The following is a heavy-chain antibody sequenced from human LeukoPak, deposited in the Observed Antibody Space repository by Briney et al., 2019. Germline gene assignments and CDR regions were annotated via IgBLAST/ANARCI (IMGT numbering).Heavy chain of an antibody. CDR2: LRTSGGST. V-gene: IGHV3-23*01. CDR1: GFTFGTYA. D-gene: IGHD6-13*01. Sequence: PGGSLRLSCAASGFTFGTYAMSWVRQAPGKGLEWVSSLRTSGGSTYYADSVKGRFTISRDNSQNTLYLQLNSLRAEDTAVYFCAKGGSWSHFDYWGQGTLVTVSS. CDR3: AKGGSWSHFDY. J-gene: IGHJ4*02.